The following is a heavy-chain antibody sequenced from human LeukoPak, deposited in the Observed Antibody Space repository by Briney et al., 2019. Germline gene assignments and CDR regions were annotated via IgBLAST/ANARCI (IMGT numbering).Heavy chain of an antibody. CDR1: GVSISSSY. J-gene: IGHJ5*02. V-gene: IGHV4-59*01. CDR3: ARGVAAAGRGVWFDP. Sequence: SETLSLTCSVSGVSISSSYWTWIRQPPGKGLEWIGYIYYSGSTNYNPSLKSRVTISVDTSKNQFSLKLSSVTAADTAVYYCARGVAAAGRGVWFDPWGQGTLVTVSS. CDR2: IYYSGST. D-gene: IGHD6-13*01.